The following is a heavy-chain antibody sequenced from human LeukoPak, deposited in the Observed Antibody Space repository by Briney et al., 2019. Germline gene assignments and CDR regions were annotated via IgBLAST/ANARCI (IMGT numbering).Heavy chain of an antibody. J-gene: IGHJ3*02. CDR3: ARSLVWGDAFDI. D-gene: IGHD3-16*01. CDR2: INPNSGGT. CDR1: GYTFTGYY. Sequence: ASVKVSCKASGYTFTGYYMHWVRQAPRQGLEWMGWINPNSGGTNYAQKFQGRVTMTRDTSISTAYMELSRLRSDDTAVYYCARSLVWGDAFDIWGQGTMVTVSS. V-gene: IGHV1-2*02.